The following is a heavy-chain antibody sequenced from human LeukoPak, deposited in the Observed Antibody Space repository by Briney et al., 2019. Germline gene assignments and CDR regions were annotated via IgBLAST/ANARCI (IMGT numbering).Heavy chain of an antibody. V-gene: IGHV5-51*01. J-gene: IGHJ4*02. CDR2: IYPGDSDT. D-gene: IGHD3-22*01. CDR1: GYSFTSYW. Sequence: GESLKISCKGSGYSFTSYWIGWVRQMPGKGLEWMGIIYPGDSDTRYSPSFQGQVTISADKSISTAYLQWSSLKASDTAMYYSARHRNYYDSSGYYPVGEVDYWGQGTLVTVSS. CDR3: ARHRNYYDSSGYYPVGEVDY.